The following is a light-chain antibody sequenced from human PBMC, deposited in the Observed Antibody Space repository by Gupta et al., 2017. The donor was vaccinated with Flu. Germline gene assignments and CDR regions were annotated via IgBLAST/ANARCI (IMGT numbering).Light chain of an antibody. CDR3: HQYVSSLFT. CDR2: GAS. Sequence: EIVLTQSPGTLSLSPGERATLSCRASQSVNSNYLAWYQQKPGQAPRLLIYGASSRSTGIPDRFSGSGSGTEFILTIIRLEPEDFAVYYCHQYVSSLFTFGRGTKVEIK. CDR1: QSVNSNY. V-gene: IGKV3-20*01. J-gene: IGKJ4*01.